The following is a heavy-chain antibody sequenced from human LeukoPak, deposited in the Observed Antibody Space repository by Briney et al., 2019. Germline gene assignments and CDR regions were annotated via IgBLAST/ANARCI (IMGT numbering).Heavy chain of an antibody. CDR3: ATSGKWELLRGGWFDP. CDR2: FNPEDGET. CDR1: GYTPTELS. J-gene: IGHJ5*02. D-gene: IGHD1-26*01. Sequence: ASVKVSCKVSGYTPTELSMHWVRQAPGKGLEWMGGFNPEDGETIYAQKFQGRVTMTEDTSTDTAYMELSSLRSEDTAVYYCATSGKWELLRGGWFDPWGQGTLVTVSS. V-gene: IGHV1-24*01.